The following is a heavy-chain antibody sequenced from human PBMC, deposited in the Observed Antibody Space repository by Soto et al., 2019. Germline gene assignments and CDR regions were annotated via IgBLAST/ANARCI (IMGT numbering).Heavy chain of an antibody. V-gene: IGHV3-30*18. D-gene: IGHD3-22*01. CDR1: GFTFSSYG. CDR3: AKDTYYYDSSGYSN. Sequence: QVQLVESGGGVVQPGRSLRLSCAASGFTFSSYGMHWVRQAPGKGLEWVAVISYDGSNKYYVDTVKGRFTIPRDNSRNHMYLQQSSLKAEDRAVYYIAKDTYYYDSSGYSNWLRGTLVAVSS. J-gene: IGHJ4*02. CDR2: ISYDGSNK.